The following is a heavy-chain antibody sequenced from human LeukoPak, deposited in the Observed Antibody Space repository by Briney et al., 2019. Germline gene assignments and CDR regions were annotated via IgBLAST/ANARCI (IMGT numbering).Heavy chain of an antibody. CDR2: INPDRGGT. CDR3: ARYSLGGDYDFGY. J-gene: IGHJ4*02. V-gene: IGHV1-2*02. Sequence: ASVKVSCKASGYSFTDYHMHWVREAPGQGLEWMGWINPDRGGTDSAQKFQGRVTMTRDTSISTAYMELSRLRSDDTAVYYCARYSLGGDYDFGYWGQGTLVTVSS. CDR1: GYSFTDYH. D-gene: IGHD4-17*01.